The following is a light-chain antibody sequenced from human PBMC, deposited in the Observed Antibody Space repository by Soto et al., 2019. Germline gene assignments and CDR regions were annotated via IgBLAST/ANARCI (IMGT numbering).Light chain of an antibody. V-gene: IGKV3-20*01. Sequence: EIGMTQSASTLSGSPGERATLSCRASQTVRNNYLAWYQQKPGQAPRLLIYDASSRATGIPDRFSGGGSGTDFTLTISRLETEDFAVYYCQQFSSYPLTFGGGTKVDIK. CDR3: QQFSSYPLT. J-gene: IGKJ4*01. CDR2: DAS. CDR1: QTVRNNY.